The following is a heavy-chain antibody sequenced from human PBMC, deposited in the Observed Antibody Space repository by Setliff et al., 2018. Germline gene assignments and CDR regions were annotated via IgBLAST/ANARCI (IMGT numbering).Heavy chain of an antibody. Sequence: PSETLSLTCAVSGVSISTSNWWSWVRQPPGKGLEWIGEIYHNGITNYNPSLKSRVSISEDKSKNQVSLKLNSVTAADTAVYYCGRDPHTPTVTTRGDYWGQGTLVTVS. J-gene: IGHJ4*02. V-gene: IGHV4-4*02. D-gene: IGHD4-17*01. CDR3: GRDPHTPTVTTRGDY. CDR1: GVSISTSNW. CDR2: IYHNGIT.